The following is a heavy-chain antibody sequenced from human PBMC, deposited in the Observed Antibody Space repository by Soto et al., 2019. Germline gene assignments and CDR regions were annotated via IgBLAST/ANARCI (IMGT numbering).Heavy chain of an antibody. V-gene: IGHV4-30-4*01. CDR3: AKAPHYYDSSGYPHPFDY. D-gene: IGHD3-22*01. CDR1: GGSISSGDYY. J-gene: IGHJ4*02. Sequence: SETLSLTCTVSGGSISSGDYYWSWVRQPPGKGLEWIGYIYYSGSTYYNPSLKSRVTISVDTSKNQFSLKLSSVTAADTAVYYCAKAPHYYDSSGYPHPFDYWGQGTLVTVSS. CDR2: IYYSGST.